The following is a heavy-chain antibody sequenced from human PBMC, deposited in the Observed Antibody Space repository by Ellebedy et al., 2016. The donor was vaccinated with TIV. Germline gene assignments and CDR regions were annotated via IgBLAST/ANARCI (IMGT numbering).Heavy chain of an antibody. J-gene: IGHJ3*02. V-gene: IGHV3-21*01. CDR1: GFTFSSYS. CDR3: ASGGVLGAFDI. Sequence: GESLKISCAASGFTFSSYSMNWVRQAPGKGLEWVSSISSSSSYIYYADSVKGRFTISRDNAKNSLYLQMNSLRAEDTAVYYCASGGVLGAFDIWGQGTMVTVSS. CDR2: ISSSSSYI. D-gene: IGHD3-3*02.